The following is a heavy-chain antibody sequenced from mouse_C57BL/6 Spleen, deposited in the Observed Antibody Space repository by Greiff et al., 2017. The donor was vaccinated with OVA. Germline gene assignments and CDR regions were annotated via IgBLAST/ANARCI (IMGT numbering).Heavy chain of an antibody. CDR2: ISDGGSYT. V-gene: IGHV5-4*01. CDR1: GFTFSSYA. Sequence: EVQGVESGGGLVKPGGSLKLSCAASGFTFSSYAMSWVRQTPETRLEWVATISDGGSYTYYPDNVKGRFTISRDNAKNNLYLQMSHLKSEDTAMYYCARESNSYAMDYWGQGTSVTVSS. CDR3: ARESNSYAMDY. D-gene: IGHD2-5*01. J-gene: IGHJ4*01.